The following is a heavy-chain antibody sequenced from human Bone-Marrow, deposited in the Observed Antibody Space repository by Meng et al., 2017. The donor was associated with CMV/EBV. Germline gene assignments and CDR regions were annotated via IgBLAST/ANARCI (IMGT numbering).Heavy chain of an antibody. CDR2: IIPILGIA. CDR1: GGTFSSYT. V-gene: IGHV1-69*16. CDR3: ARDRESSSWYRGAFDI. Sequence: SVKVSCKASGGTFSSYTISWVRQAPGQGLEWMGRIIPILGIANYAQKFQGKVTITTDESTSTAYMELSSLRSEDTAVYYCARDRESSSWYRGAFDIWGQGTMVTVSS. J-gene: IGHJ3*02. D-gene: IGHD6-13*01.